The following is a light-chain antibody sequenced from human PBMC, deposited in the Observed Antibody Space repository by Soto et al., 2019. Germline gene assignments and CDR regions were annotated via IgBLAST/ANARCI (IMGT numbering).Light chain of an antibody. V-gene: IGLV2-23*01. CDR2: EDT. CDR3: CSYAGSSTPVV. J-gene: IGLJ2*01. CDR1: SSDVGSYNL. Sequence: QSALTQPASVSGSPGQSITISCTGTSSDVGSYNLVSWYQQHPGTAPKLMIYEDTKRPSGVSNRFSGSKSGNTASLTISGLQAEDEADYYCCSYAGSSTPVVFGGGTKLTVL.